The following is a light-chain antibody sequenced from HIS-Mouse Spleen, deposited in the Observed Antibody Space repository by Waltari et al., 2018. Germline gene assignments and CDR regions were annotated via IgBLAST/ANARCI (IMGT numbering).Light chain of an antibody. V-gene: IGLV3-25*03. J-gene: IGLJ2*01. CDR2: KDS. CDR3: QSADSSGTYQDVV. CDR1: ALPKQN. Sequence: SYELTQPPSVSVSPGQTARITGSGDALPKQNAYWYRQKPGQAPVLVIYKDSERPSGIPERFSGSSSGTTVTLTISGVQAEDEADYYCQSADSSGTYQDVVFGGGTKLTVL.